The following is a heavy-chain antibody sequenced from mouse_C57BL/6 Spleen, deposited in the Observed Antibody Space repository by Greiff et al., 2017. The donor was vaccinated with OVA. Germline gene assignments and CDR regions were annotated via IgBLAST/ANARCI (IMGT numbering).Heavy chain of an antibody. D-gene: IGHD2-4*01. J-gene: IGHJ3*01. V-gene: IGHV1-50*01. CDR2: IDPSDSYT. Sequence: VQLQQPGAELVKPGASVKLSCKASGYTFTSYWMQWVKQRPGQGLEWIGEIDPSDSYTNYNQKFKGKATLTVDTSSSTAYMQLSSLTSEDSAVYYCARNYDYDKGAWFAYWGQGTLVTVSA. CDR1: GYTFTSYW. CDR3: ARNYDYDKGAWFAY.